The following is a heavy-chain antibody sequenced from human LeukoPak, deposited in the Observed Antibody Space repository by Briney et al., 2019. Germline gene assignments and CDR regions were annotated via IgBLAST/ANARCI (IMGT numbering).Heavy chain of an antibody. CDR2: IYTSGST. J-gene: IGHJ4*02. CDR3: AKVATFEVVEYYFDY. Sequence: PSETLSLTCTVSGGSISSYYWSWIRRPAGKGLEWIGRIYTSGSTNYNPSLKSRVTMSVDTSKKQFSLKLSSVTAADTAVYYCAKVATFEVVEYYFDYWGQGTLVTVSS. D-gene: IGHD3-3*01. CDR1: GGSISSYY. V-gene: IGHV4-4*07.